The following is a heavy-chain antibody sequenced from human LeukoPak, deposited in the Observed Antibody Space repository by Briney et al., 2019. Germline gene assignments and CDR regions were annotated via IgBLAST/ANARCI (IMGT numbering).Heavy chain of an antibody. CDR2: ISYDGIDK. Sequence: GGSLRLSCAASGFTLNTYSIYWVRQAPGKGLEWVTLISYDGIDKYYANFVKGRFTISRDNSKNTLYLQMNSLRAEDTAVYYCARDHGDTAILPWGQGTLVTVSS. D-gene: IGHD5-18*01. J-gene: IGHJ5*02. V-gene: IGHV3-30*04. CDR1: GFTLNTYS. CDR3: ARDHGDTAILP.